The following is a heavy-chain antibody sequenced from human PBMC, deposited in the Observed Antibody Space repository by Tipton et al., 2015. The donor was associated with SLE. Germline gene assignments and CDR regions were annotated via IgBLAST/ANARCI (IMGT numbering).Heavy chain of an antibody. CDR3: VICSPAGCAYFDY. Sequence: GLVKPSETLSLTCTVSGGSISSYYWAWIRQPAGKGLEWIGRIYTGGYTKYNPSFENRVTVDASKDQLSLKLSSVTAADTAVYYCVICSPAGCAYFDYWGQGRLVTVSS. CDR2: IYTGGYT. D-gene: IGHD2-15*01. J-gene: IGHJ4*02. CDR1: GGSISSYY. V-gene: IGHV4-4*07.